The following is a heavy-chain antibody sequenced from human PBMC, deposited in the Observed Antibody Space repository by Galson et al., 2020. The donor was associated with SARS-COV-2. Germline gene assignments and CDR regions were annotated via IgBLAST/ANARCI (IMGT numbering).Heavy chain of an antibody. V-gene: IGHV4-59*01. CDR1: GGYLNSYY. CDR2: IYYSGGA. Sequence: SETLSLTCSVSGGYLNSYYWSWLRQSPGKGLEWIGYIYYSGGAKYNPSLKSRVTISVDMSQNQFSLKVTSVTAADTAVYYCARVALGSDWLPFDRWGQGTLVIVSS. D-gene: IGHD3-9*01. CDR3: ARVALGSDWLPFDR. J-gene: IGHJ4*02.